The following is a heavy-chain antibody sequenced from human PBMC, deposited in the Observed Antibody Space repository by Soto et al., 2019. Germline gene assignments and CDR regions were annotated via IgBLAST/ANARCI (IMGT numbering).Heavy chain of an antibody. V-gene: IGHV4-39*01. Sequence: SETLSLTCAVSGDSLSSYYWGWIRQPPGKGLEWIGSIYYSGSTYYNPSLKSRVTISVDTSKNQFSLKLSSVTAADTAVYYCASGYCSGGSCYSHYYYYGMDVWGQGTTVTVSS. CDR1: GDSLSSYY. D-gene: IGHD2-15*01. CDR3: ASGYCSGGSCYSHYYYYGMDV. J-gene: IGHJ6*02. CDR2: IYYSGST.